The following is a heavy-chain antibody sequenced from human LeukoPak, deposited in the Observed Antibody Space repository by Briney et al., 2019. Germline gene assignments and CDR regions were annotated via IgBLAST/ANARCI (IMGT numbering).Heavy chain of an antibody. Sequence: GGSLRLSCAASGFTFSSYAMHWVRQAPGKGLEWVSYISSSGSTIYYADSVKGRFTISRDNAKNSLYLQMNSLRAEDTAVYYCARDFGSYVYYFDYWGQGTLVTVSS. CDR2: ISSSGSTI. CDR3: ARDFGSYVYYFDY. V-gene: IGHV3-48*04. CDR1: GFTFSSYA. J-gene: IGHJ4*02. D-gene: IGHD1-26*01.